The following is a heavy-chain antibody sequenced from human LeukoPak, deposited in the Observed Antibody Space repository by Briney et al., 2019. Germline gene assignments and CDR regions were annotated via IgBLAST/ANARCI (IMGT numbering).Heavy chain of an antibody. CDR3: ARVKWLVPPYALDI. Sequence: SETLSLTCTVSGGSISSSSYYWGWIRQPPGKGLEWIGSIYYSGSTYYNPSLKSRVTISVDTSKNQFSLHLTSVTPDDTAVYYCARVKWLVPPYALDIWGQGTMVAVSS. D-gene: IGHD6-19*01. J-gene: IGHJ3*02. CDR2: IYYSGST. V-gene: IGHV4-39*01. CDR1: GGSISSSSYY.